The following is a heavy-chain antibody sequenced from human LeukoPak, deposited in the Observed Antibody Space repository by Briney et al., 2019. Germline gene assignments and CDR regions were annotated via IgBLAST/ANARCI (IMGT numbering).Heavy chain of an antibody. D-gene: IGHD1-26*01. CDR3: ARDYYLKNWFDP. CDR1: GFTLSSYI. V-gene: IGHV3-21*01. Sequence: GGSLRLSCAASGFTLSSYIMNWVRQAPGKGLEWVSSISSSSSYIYYADSEKGRFTISRDNAKNSLYLQMNSLRAEDTAVYYCARDYYLKNWFDPWGQGTLVTVSS. CDR2: ISSSSSYI. J-gene: IGHJ5*02.